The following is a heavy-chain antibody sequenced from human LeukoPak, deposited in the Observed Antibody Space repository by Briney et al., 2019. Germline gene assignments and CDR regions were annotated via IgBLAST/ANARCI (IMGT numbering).Heavy chain of an antibody. CDR2: ITPNSGDT. CDR3: AREPGGFGMDV. V-gene: IGHV1-2*06. J-gene: IGHJ6*04. D-gene: IGHD3-3*01. CDR1: GYTFTGHY. Sequence: ASVKVSCKASGYTFTGHYIHWVRQAPGQGLEWMGRITPNSGDTNYPQKFQGRVTMTRDTSISTAYMELSRLKSDDTAVYYCAREPGGFGMDVWGEGTTVTVSP.